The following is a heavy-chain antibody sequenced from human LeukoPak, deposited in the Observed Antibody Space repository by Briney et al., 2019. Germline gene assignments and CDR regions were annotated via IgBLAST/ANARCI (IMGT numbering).Heavy chain of an antibody. CDR1: GGSFSGYY. D-gene: IGHD3-22*01. CDR2: INHSGST. V-gene: IGHV4-34*01. J-gene: IGHJ4*02. CDR3: ARGGYYGRADY. Sequence: SETLSLTCAVYGGSFSGYYWSWIRQPPGKGLEWIGEINHSGSTNYNPSLKSRVTISVDTSKNQFSLKLSSVTAADTAVYYCARGGYYGRADYWGQGTLVTVSS.